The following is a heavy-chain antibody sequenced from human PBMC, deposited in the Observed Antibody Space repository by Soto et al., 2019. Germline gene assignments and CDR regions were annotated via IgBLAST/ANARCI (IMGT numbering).Heavy chain of an antibody. Sequence: QLQLQESGPGLVKPSETLSLTCTVSGGSISSSSYYWGWIRQPPGKGLEWIGSIYYSGRTSYNPSLKRRVTISVDTSKNQLSLELSSVTAEDPAVYYCASGGAVSPIYYYSGMDVWGQGTTVTVSS. CDR3: ASGGAVSPIYYYSGMDV. V-gene: IGHV4-39*01. D-gene: IGHD2-8*01. CDR1: GGSISSSSYY. CDR2: IYYSGRT. J-gene: IGHJ6*02.